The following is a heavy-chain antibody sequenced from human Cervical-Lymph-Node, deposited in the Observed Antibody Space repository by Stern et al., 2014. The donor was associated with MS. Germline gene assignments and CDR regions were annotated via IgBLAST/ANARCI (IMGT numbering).Heavy chain of an antibody. CDR1: GFIFSSYA. J-gene: IGHJ4*02. CDR3: EIDTWGGGGCSFRN. Sequence: VQLVESGGGVVQPGRSLRLSCAASGFIFSSYAMHWVRQAPGTGLDWVAFLSNGGSKPYYADSVQGRFTISRDNSNHTLFLHLNSIGPEDTAVYYSEIDTWGGGGCSFRNWGQGILVTVSS. V-gene: IGHV3-30-3*01. D-gene: IGHD2-15*01. CDR2: LSNGGSKP.